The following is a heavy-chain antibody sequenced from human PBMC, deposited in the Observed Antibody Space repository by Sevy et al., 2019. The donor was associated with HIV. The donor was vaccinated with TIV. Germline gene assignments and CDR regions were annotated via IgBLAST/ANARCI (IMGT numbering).Heavy chain of an antibody. CDR1: GFTFSSYA. J-gene: IGHJ4*02. V-gene: IGHV3-23*01. D-gene: IGHD2-15*01. CDR2: ISGSGGST. Sequence: GESLKISCAASGFTFSSYAMSWVRQAPGKGLEWVSAISGSGGSTYYADSVKGRFTIPRDNSKNTLYLQMNSLRAEDTAVYYCAKAMVATDYWGQGTLVTVSS. CDR3: AKAMVATDY.